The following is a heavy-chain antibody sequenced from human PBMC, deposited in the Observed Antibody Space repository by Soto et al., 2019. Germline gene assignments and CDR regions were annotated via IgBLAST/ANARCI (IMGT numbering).Heavy chain of an antibody. D-gene: IGHD2-15*01. J-gene: IGHJ4*02. Sequence: QVQLVQSGAEVKKPGSSVKVSCKASGGTFSSYAIIWVRQAPGHGRELMGGIIPVFATTSYAQKFQARLTITADESPSTAHMELSSLRSEDTAVYYCARWVCSGGSCYSDSWGQGTLVTVSS. CDR3: ARWVCSGGSCYSDS. CDR2: IIPVFATT. V-gene: IGHV1-69*01. CDR1: GGTFSSYA.